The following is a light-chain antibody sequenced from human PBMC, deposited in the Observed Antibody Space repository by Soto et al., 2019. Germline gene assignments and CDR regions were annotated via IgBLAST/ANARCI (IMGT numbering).Light chain of an antibody. J-gene: IGKJ2*01. Sequence: DIQMTQSPSSLSASVGDRVTITCRASQSISSYLNWYQQKPGKAPKLLIYAASSLQSGVPSRFSRSGSGTDFTLTISSLQPEDFAAYYCQQCYSFPYTFGQGTKLEI. CDR1: QSISSY. CDR3: QQCYSFPYT. CDR2: AAS. V-gene: IGKV1-39*01.